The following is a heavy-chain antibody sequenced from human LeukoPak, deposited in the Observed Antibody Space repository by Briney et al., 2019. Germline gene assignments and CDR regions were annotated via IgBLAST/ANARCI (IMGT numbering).Heavy chain of an antibody. V-gene: IGHV3-23*01. CDR3: AKSGSNRFDY. CDR2: ISGGVGST. J-gene: IGHJ4*02. D-gene: IGHD5-24*01. Sequence: GGSLRLSCTASGFTFSSYAMSWVRQAPGKGLEWVSNISGGVGSTYYADSVKGRFTISRDNSKNTLYLQMNSLRAEDTAIYYCAKSGSNRFDYWGQGTLVTVSS. CDR1: GFTFSSYA.